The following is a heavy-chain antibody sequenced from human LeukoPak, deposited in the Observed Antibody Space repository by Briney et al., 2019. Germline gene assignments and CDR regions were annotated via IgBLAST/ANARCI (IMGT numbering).Heavy chain of an antibody. V-gene: IGHV3-7*01. D-gene: IGHD3-16*01. Sequence: GRSLRLSCAASGFTFSTCWMSWVRQAPGKGLEWVANIKPDGSDKYYVDSVKGRFTISRDNAKNSLYLQMNSLRAEDTAVYYCARDPSVMPFDYWGQGTLVTVSS. CDR1: GFTFSTCW. CDR2: IKPDGSDK. J-gene: IGHJ4*02. CDR3: ARDPSVMPFDY.